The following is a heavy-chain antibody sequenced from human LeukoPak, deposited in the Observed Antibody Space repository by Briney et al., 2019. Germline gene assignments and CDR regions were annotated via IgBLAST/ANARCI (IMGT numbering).Heavy chain of an antibody. CDR1: GYTFAKYA. CDR2: MNPNSGNT. CDR3: ARGRHYYDSSGFPSGDY. Sequence: ASVKVSCKASGYTFAKYAIHWVRQAPGQRLEWMGWMNPNSGNTGYAQKFQGRVTMTRNTSISTAYMELSSLRSEDTAVYYCARGRHYYDSSGFPSGDYWGQGTLVTVSS. J-gene: IGHJ4*02. V-gene: IGHV1-8*01. D-gene: IGHD3-22*01.